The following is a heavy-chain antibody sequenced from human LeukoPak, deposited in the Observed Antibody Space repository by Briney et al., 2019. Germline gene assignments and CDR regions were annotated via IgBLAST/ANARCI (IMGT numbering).Heavy chain of an antibody. Sequence: GGSLRLSCVASGFTFSNFWMYWVRQAPGRGLEWLANINQGGNVQHYVDSVKGRFTISRDNAENSLNLHMNSLRADDTAVYYCARGDGGDQGYFQDWGQGTLVTVSS. CDR3: ARGDGGDQGYFQD. D-gene: IGHD4-23*01. CDR2: INQGGNVQ. CDR1: GFTFSNFW. V-gene: IGHV3-7*04. J-gene: IGHJ1*01.